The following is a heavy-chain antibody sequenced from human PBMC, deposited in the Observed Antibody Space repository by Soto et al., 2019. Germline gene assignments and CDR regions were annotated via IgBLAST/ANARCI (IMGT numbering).Heavy chain of an antibody. CDR1: GFTFTSYA. CDR3: AKRRGAGGHFDY. CDR2: ISSGGST. J-gene: IGHJ4*02. Sequence: GGSLRLSCAASGFTFTSYAMGWVRQAPGKGLEWVSVISSGGSTYYADSVRGRFTISRDNSKDTLSLQMNSLRAEDTAVYYCAKRRGAGGHFDYWGQGALVTVSA. D-gene: IGHD2-15*01. V-gene: IGHV3-23*01.